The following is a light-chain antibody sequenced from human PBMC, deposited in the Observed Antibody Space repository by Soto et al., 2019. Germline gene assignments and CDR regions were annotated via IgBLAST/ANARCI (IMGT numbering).Light chain of an antibody. V-gene: IGKV3-20*01. Sequence: EIVLTQSPGTLSLSPGERATLSCRASQSVSNNYLAWYQQKPGQAPRLLIYGASNRATGIPARFSGSGSGTDFILTISSLEPEDFAVYYCQQYGSSPRTFGQGTKVDIK. J-gene: IGKJ1*01. CDR1: QSVSNNY. CDR2: GAS. CDR3: QQYGSSPRT.